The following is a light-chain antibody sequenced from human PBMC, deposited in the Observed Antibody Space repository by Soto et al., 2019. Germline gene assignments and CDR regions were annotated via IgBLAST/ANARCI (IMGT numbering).Light chain of an antibody. CDR1: QSVSTK. J-gene: IGKJ2*01. CDR2: GSS. Sequence: EIAMTQSPATLSVSPREIATLSCRASQSVSTKLAWYQQKHGQAPRLLIYGSSTRATGIPARFSGSWSGTEFSLNISSLQSGDFAVYIWQQYNNWPPDTFGQGNKLEIK. CDR3: QQYNNWPPDT. V-gene: IGKV3-15*01.